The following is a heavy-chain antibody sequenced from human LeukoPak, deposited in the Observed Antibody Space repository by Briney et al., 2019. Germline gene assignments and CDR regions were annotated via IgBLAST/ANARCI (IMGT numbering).Heavy chain of an antibody. CDR1: GYTFTSYG. J-gene: IGHJ4*02. CDR3: ARGGVAVVTDIQFDH. Sequence: APVKVSCKTSGYTFTSYGISWVRQAPGQGLEWMGWISAYHGNTNYAQKLQSRVTMTTDTSMSTAYMELRSLRSDDTAVYYCARGGVAVVTDIQFDHWVQGTLVTVPS. D-gene: IGHD2-21*02. CDR2: ISAYHGNT. V-gene: IGHV1-18*01.